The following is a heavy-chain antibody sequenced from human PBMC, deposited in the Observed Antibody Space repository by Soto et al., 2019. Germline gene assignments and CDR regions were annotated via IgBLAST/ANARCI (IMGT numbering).Heavy chain of an antibody. D-gene: IGHD3-10*01. J-gene: IGHJ6*03. Sequence: ETLSLTCTVSGGSISSSSYYWGWIRQPPGKGLEWIGSIYYSGSTYYNPSLKSRVTISVDTSKNQFSLKLSSVTAADTAVYYCARLGWGSYYDYYYYMDVWDKGTTVTVSS. CDR1: GGSISSSSYY. CDR3: ARLGWGSYYDYYYYMDV. V-gene: IGHV4-39*01. CDR2: IYYSGST.